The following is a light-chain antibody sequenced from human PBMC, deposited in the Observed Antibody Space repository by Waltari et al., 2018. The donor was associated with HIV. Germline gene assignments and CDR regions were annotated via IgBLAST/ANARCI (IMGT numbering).Light chain of an antibody. CDR3: GTWDSSLGAGV. Sequence: SVLTQPPSVSAAPGQTITISCSGSTSNIGSNYVAWYQKFPGRAPKFLIYEDFGRHSGIPDLFSGSKSGTSATLDITGLQTGDDADYYCGTWDSSLGAGVFGGGTKVTV. CDR2: EDF. V-gene: IGLV1-51*02. CDR1: TSNIGSNY. J-gene: IGLJ3*02.